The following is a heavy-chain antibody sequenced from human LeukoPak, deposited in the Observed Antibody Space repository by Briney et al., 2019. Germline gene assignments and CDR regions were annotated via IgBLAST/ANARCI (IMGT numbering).Heavy chain of an antibody. CDR2: MSGSGGST. V-gene: IGHV3-23*01. CDR1: GFIFSTYA. J-gene: IGHJ6*02. Sequence: PGGSLRLSCAASGFIFSTYAMSWVRQAPGKGLEWVSAMSGSGGSTYYADSVKGRFTISRDNSKNTLFLQMNSLRAEDTAVYYCAKWGRNYYYGMDVWGQGTTVTVSS. CDR3: AKWGRNYYYGMDV. D-gene: IGHD1-14*01.